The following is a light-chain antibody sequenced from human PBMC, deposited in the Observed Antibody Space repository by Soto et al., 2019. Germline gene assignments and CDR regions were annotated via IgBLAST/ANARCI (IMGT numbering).Light chain of an antibody. CDR2: TTN. J-gene: IGLJ2*01. CDR3: ALYMGSRILV. CDR1: SGSVSASYY. V-gene: IGLV8-61*01. Sequence: QTVVTQEPSFSVSPGGTVTLTCGLSSGSVSASYYPSWYQQTPGQAPRTLIYTTNTRSSGVPDRFSGSILGNKAALTITGSHAYDESDYYGALYMGSRILVIGGGTKLTVL.